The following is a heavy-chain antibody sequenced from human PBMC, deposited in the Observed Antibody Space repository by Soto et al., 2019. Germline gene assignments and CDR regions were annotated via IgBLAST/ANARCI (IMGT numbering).Heavy chain of an antibody. CDR2: ISGGGGGT. Sequence: PGGSLRLSCAASGFTFSNYAMSWVRQAPGKGLGWVSGISGGGGGTHYADAVKGRFTISRDNSKNTLYLQVNSLRADDTAVYYCAKEAVPYVGHLPFDYWGLGTLVTVSS. J-gene: IGHJ4*02. V-gene: IGHV3-23*01. CDR1: GFTFSNYA. CDR3: AKEAVPYVGHLPFDY. D-gene: IGHD3-3*02.